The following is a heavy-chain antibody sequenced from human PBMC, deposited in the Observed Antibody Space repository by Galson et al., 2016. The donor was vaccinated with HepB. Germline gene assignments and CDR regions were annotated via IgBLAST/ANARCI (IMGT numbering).Heavy chain of an antibody. CDR3: ARGTSQAPYYYDTTGFQN. D-gene: IGHD3-22*01. J-gene: IGHJ4*02. V-gene: IGHV1-69*13. CDR2: IISIIGTT. Sequence: SVKVSCKASGGIFGSSTFSWVRQAPGQGLEWMGDIISIIGTTHYAQNFQGRVTVTADESTSTAYMELSSLRYDDTAVYFCARGTSQAPYYYDTTGFQNWGQGTLVTGSS. CDR1: GGIFGSST.